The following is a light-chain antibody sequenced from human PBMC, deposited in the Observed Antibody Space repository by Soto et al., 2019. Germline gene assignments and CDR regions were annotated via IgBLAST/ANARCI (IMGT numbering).Light chain of an antibody. CDR1: SSDVGSYAY. CDR2: EVA. V-gene: IGLV2-8*01. CDR3: ISYAVNNIFL. J-gene: IGLJ1*01. Sequence: QSALTQPPSASGSPGQSVTISCTGTSSDVGSYAYVSWYQQHPGKAPKLVISEVATRPSGIPDRFSGSKSFNTASLTVSGLQAEDEADYYCISYAVNNIFLFGTGTKLTVL.